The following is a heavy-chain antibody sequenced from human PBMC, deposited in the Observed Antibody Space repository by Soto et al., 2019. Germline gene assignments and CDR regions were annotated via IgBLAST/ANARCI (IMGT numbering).Heavy chain of an antibody. CDR1: GFTFSSYG. CDR2: IWYDGSNK. Sequence: QVQLVESGGGVVQPGRSLRLSCAASGFTFSSYGMHWVRQAPGKGLEWVAVIWYDGSNKYYADSVKGRFTISRDNSKNTLYQQMNRLRAEDTAVYYCARDIGIAAAGLTRADYYGIDVWGQGTTVTVSS. CDR3: ARDIGIAAAGLTRADYYGIDV. V-gene: IGHV3-33*01. D-gene: IGHD6-13*01. J-gene: IGHJ6*02.